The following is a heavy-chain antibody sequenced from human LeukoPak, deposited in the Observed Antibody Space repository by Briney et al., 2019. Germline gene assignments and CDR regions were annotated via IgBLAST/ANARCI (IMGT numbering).Heavy chain of an antibody. D-gene: IGHD3-22*01. CDR3: ARDPYYFDSSGNDI. V-gene: IGHV3-7*01. CDR1: GFAFSNYW. CDR2: IKQDGSEK. J-gene: IGHJ3*02. Sequence: PGGSLRLSXKASGFAFSNYWMTWVGQAPGKGLEWVANIKQDGSEKHYVDSVKGRFTISRDNANNSLYLQINSLRADDTALYYCARDPYYFDSSGNDIWGQGTMVTVSS.